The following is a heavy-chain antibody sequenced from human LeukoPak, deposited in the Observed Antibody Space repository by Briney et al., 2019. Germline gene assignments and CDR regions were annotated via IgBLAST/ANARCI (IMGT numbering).Heavy chain of an antibody. CDR1: GFTFSSYA. CDR3: ARERITYSAVFDY. CDR2: ISSNGGST. V-gene: IGHV3-64*01. J-gene: IGHJ4*02. Sequence: GGSLRLSCAASGFTFSSYAMHWVRQAPGKGLEYVSAISSNGGSTYYANSVKGRFTISRDNSKNTLYLQMNSLRAEDTAVYYCARERITYSAVFDYWGQGTLVTVSS. D-gene: IGHD3-16*01.